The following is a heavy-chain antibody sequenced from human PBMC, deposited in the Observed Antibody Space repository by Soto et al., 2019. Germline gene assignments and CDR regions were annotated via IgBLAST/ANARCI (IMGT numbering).Heavy chain of an antibody. CDR2: ISAYNGNT. CDR1: GYAFIDYG. Sequence: QVQLVQSGADLKKPEASVRVSCKTSGYAFIDYGITWVRQAPGQGLEWVGGISAYNGNTLYARNLQDSVTMTKDPATSTADRELRRRRTDATARYECRRSARVTPLGGCWVERWGQGTRVTASS. D-gene: IGHD3-16*01. V-gene: IGHV1-18*01. CDR3: RRSARVTPLGGCWVER. J-gene: IGHJ5*02.